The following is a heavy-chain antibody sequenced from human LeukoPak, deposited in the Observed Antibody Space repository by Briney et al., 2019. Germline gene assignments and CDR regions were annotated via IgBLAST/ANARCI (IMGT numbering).Heavy chain of an antibody. CDR1: GGTFSSYA. V-gene: IGHV1-69*04. CDR2: IIPILGIA. CDR3: ARNGGYDFRYYYGMDV. D-gene: IGHD5-12*01. Sequence: SVKVSCKASGGTFSSYAISWVRQAPGQGLEWMGRIIPILGIANYAQKFQGRVTITADKSTSTAYMELSSLRSEDTAVCYCARNGGYDFRYYYGMDVWGQGTTVTVSS. J-gene: IGHJ6*02.